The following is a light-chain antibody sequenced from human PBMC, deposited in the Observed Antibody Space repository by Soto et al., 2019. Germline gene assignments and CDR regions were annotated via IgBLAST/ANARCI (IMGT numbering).Light chain of an antibody. J-gene: IGLJ2*01. Sequence: SYELTQPPSVPVSPGQTASITCSGDKLGDKYACWYQQKPGQSPVLVIYQDSKRPSGIPERFSGSNSGNTATLTISGTQAMDEADYYCQAWDSSTVVFGRGTTVTVL. CDR3: QAWDSSTVV. CDR2: QDS. V-gene: IGLV3-1*01. CDR1: KLGDKY.